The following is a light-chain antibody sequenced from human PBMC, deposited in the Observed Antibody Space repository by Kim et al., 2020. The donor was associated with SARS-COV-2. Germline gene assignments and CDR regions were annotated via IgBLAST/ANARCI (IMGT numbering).Light chain of an antibody. J-gene: IGKJ2*01. V-gene: IGKV1-39*01. CDR1: QSIANH. CDR2: AAS. CDR3: RQSHSTLGT. Sequence: DIQMTQSPSSLSASVGDTVMITCRASQSIANHINWYQQKSGKAPKVLIYAASSLQTGVSSRFSGSGSGTDFTLTISSLQPEDFATYYCRQSHSTLGTFGQGAKLQI.